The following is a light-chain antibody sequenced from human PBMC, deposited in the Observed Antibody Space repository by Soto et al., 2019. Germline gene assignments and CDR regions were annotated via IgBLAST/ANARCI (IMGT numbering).Light chain of an antibody. V-gene: IGLV1-44*01. CDR3: AAWDDSLNVV. CDR2: SNN. Sequence: QSVLTQPPSASGTPGQRVTISCSGSSSNIGSNTVNWYQQPPGTAPKLLIYSNNQRPSGVPDRFSGSKSGTSASLAISGLQSEDEADYYCAAWDDSLNVVFGGGTQLTVL. J-gene: IGLJ2*01. CDR1: SSNIGSNT.